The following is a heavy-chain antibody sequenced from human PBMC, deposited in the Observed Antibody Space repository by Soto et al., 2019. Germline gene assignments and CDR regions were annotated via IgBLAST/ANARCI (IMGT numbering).Heavy chain of an antibody. V-gene: IGHV1-8*01. J-gene: IGHJ4*01. CDR2: MNPSSGEA. CDR1: GYNFTNFD. Sequence: ASVKVSCKTSGYNFTNFDINWVRQAPGRGLVWMGWMNPSSGEAGSAQNFQGRVTMTRDISTHTFFMQLTSLRSEDTAIYYCARLAEYCNGIKCYSNFDFWGRGTQVTVSS. CDR3: ARLAEYCNGIKCYSNFDF. D-gene: IGHD2-15*01.